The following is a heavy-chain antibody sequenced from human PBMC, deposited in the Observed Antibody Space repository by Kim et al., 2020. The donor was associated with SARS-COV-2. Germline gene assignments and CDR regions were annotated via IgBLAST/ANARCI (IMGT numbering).Heavy chain of an antibody. CDR3: ATRYYYGSGSYSAFDI. V-gene: IGHV1-46*01. J-gene: IGHJ3*02. D-gene: IGHD3-10*01. Sequence: KFQGRVTMTRDTSTSTVYMELSSLRSEDTAVYYCATRYYYGSGSYSAFDIWGQGTMVTVSS.